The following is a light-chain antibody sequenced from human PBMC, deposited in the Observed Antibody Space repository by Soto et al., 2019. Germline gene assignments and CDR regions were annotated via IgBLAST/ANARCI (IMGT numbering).Light chain of an antibody. CDR3: SSHTSSSTLVV. J-gene: IGLJ2*01. CDR2: GDS. CDR1: SSNIGAGFD. V-gene: IGLV1-40*01. Sequence: QSVLTQPPSVSGAPGQRVTISCTGSSSNIGAGFDVHWYQQLPGTAPKLLIYGDSNRPSGVPDRFSGSKSGTSASLAITGLQAEDEAHYHCSSHTSSSTLVVFGGGTKLTVL.